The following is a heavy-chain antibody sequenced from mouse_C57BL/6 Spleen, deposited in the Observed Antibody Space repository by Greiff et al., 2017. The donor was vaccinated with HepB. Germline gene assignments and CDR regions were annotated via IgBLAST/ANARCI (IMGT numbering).Heavy chain of an antibody. D-gene: IGHD1-1*01. Sequence: QVQLQQSGAELARPGASVKLSCKASGYTFTSYGISWVKQRTGQGLEWIGEIYPRSGNTYYNEKFKGKATLTVDKSSSTAYMQLSSLTSEDSAVYYCARGYYGSSYPAWFAYWGQGTLVTVSA. CDR3: ARGYYGSSYPAWFAY. CDR2: IYPRSGNT. J-gene: IGHJ3*01. V-gene: IGHV1-81*01. CDR1: GYTFTSYG.